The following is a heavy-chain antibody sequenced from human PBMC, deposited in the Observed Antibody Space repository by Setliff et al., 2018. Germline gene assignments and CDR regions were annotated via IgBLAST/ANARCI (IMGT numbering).Heavy chain of an antibody. Sequence: GASVKVSCKASGYTFTSFGLSWVRQAPGQGLEWLGWISASNGNTNSAHKFQDRVTMTTDTSTNTAYMELRSLTSDDSAFYYCARAPSVELVTIRTNSWFTYWGQGTLVTVSS. J-gene: IGHJ4*02. D-gene: IGHD5-18*01. CDR2: ISASNGNT. V-gene: IGHV1-18*04. CDR1: GYTFTSFG. CDR3: ARAPSVELVTIRTNSWFTY.